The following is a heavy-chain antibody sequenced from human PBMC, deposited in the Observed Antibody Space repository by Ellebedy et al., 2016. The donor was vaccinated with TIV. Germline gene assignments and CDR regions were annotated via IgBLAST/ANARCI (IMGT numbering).Heavy chain of an antibody. J-gene: IGHJ3*02. CDR1: GGSVNTDNYY. Sequence: MPSETLSLTCTVSGGSVNTDNYYWTWIRQPPGKGLEWIGYVYYSESTNYSPSLESRVTISIDTSKNQFSLRLTSVTAADTARYFCARDAIHGSGPRGFDIWGPGTMVTVSS. CDR2: VYYSEST. CDR3: ARDAIHGSGPRGFDI. V-gene: IGHV4-61*01. D-gene: IGHD3-10*01.